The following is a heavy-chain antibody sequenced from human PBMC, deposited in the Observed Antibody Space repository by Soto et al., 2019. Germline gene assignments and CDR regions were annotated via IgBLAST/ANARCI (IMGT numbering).Heavy chain of an antibody. CDR2: IYYSGST. Sequence: ETLSLTCTVSGGSISSSSYYWGWIRQPPGKGLEWIGSIYYSGSTYYNPSLKSRVTISVDTSKNQFSLKLGSVTAADTAVYYCASENRITMVRGVIIYGNWFDPWGQGTLVTVSS. CDR1: GGSISSSSYY. D-gene: IGHD3-10*01. J-gene: IGHJ5*02. V-gene: IGHV4-39*01. CDR3: ASENRITMVRGVIIYGNWFDP.